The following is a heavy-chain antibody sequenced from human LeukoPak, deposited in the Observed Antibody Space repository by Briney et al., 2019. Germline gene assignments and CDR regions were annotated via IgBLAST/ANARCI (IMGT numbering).Heavy chain of an antibody. CDR1: GGSVSRSGYY. D-gene: IGHD3-10*01. Sequence: SETLSLTCTVSGGSVSRSGYYWGWIRQSPGWGLEWIGSIYYSGSADYNPSLKSRVTISVDMSKNQFSLKLTSVTAADTAVYFCARDRGGVISDYWGQGTLVTVSS. CDR3: ARDRGGVISDY. CDR2: IYYSGSA. J-gene: IGHJ4*02. V-gene: IGHV4-39*07.